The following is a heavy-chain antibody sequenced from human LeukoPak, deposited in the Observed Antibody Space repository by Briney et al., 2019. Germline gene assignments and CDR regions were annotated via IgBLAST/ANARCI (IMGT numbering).Heavy chain of an antibody. CDR2: IYSSGST. V-gene: IGHV4-39*01. J-gene: IGHJ6*03. CDR3: ARHGYYYYYMDV. CDR1: GGSISSSSYC. Sequence: SETLSLTCTVSGGSISSSSYCWGWIRQPPGKGLEWIGIIYSSGSTYYNPSLKSRVTISVDTSKNQFSLKLSSVTAADTAVYYCARHGYYYYYMDVWGKGTTVTVSS.